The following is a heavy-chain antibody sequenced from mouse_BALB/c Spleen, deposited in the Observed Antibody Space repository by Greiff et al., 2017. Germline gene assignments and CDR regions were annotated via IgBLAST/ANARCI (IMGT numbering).Heavy chain of an antibody. J-gene: IGHJ3*01. CDR2: IDPANGNT. CDR1: GFNIKDTY. V-gene: IGHV14-3*02. CDR3: AREGLYDYDEAY. Sequence: EVQLQESGAELVKPGASVKLSCTASGFNIKDTYMHWVKQRPEQGLEWIGRIDPANGNTKYDPKFQGKATITADTSSNTAYLQLSSLTSEDTAVYYCAREGLYDYDEAYWGQGTLVTVSA. D-gene: IGHD2-4*01.